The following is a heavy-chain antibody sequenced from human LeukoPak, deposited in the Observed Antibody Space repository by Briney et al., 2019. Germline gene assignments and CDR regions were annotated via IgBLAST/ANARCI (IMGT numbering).Heavy chain of an antibody. CDR1: GFTFSSYT. D-gene: IGHD6-19*01. V-gene: IGHV3-48*01. J-gene: IGHJ3*01. CDR2: ISSSGSTI. CDR3: ARDLLGSSGWFDAFNV. Sequence: GGSLRLSCAASGFTFSSYTMNWVRQAPGQGLEWVPYISSSGSTIYYADSVKGRFTISRDNAQNSLYLQMNSLRAEDTAVYYCARDLLGSSGWFDAFNVWGQGTMVTVSS.